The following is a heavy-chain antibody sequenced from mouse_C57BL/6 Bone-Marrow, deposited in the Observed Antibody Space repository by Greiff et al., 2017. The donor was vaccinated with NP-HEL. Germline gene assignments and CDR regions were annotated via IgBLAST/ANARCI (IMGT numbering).Heavy chain of an antibody. D-gene: IGHD2-5*01. CDR2: ISSGGSYT. J-gene: IGHJ2*01. CDR3: ARHYYSNYFDY. Sequence: EVQLVESGGDLVKPGGSLKLSCAASGFTFSSYGMSWVRQTPDKRLEWVATISSGGSYTYYPDIVKGRFTISRDNAKNTLYLQMSSLKSEDTAMYYCARHYYSNYFDYWGQGTTLTVSS. V-gene: IGHV5-6*01. CDR1: GFTFSSYG.